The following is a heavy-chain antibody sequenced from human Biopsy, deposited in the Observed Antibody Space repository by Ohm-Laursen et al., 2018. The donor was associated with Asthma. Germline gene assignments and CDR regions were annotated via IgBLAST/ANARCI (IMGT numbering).Heavy chain of an antibody. D-gene: IGHD4-17*01. J-gene: IGHJ4*02. CDR1: GYSLTDLS. Sequence: SVKVSCKISGYSLTDLSMHWARQAPGQGLEWMGGHDHEEGGTVNAWRFQGRVTMTEDTSTDTAYMELSSLSSDDTAVYCCASDFPKDYVRYNFQFWGQGTLVTVSS. CDR3: ASDFPKDYVRYNFQF. V-gene: IGHV1-24*01. CDR2: HDHEEGGT.